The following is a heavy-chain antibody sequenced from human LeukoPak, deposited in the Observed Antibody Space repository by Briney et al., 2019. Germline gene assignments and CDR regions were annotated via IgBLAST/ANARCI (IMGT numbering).Heavy chain of an antibody. CDR3: VKDGVPNDLLTATLPGEYFHH. V-gene: IGHV3-64D*09. Sequence: GGSLRLSCSASGFTFSSYAMHWVRQAPGKGLEYVSAISRNGGNTYYPDSVKGRFTISRDNSKNTLYLQMSSLRPEDTAVYHCVKDGVPNDLLTATLPGEYFHHWGQGTLVTVSS. CDR2: ISRNGGNT. CDR1: GFTFSSYA. D-gene: IGHD3-9*01. J-gene: IGHJ1*01.